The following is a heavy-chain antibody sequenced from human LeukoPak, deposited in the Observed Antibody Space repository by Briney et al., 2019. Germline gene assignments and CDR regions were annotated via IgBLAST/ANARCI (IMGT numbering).Heavy chain of an antibody. CDR2: INTDGSST. Sequence: GGSLRLSCAASGFTFSSYWMHWVRQAPGKGLVWVSRINTDGSSTSYADSVKGRFTISRDDAKNTLYLQMNSLRAEDTAVYYCARVGILKGSSLDYWGQGTLVTVSS. D-gene: IGHD1-26*01. CDR3: ARVGILKGSSLDY. CDR1: GFTFSSYW. V-gene: IGHV3-74*01. J-gene: IGHJ4*02.